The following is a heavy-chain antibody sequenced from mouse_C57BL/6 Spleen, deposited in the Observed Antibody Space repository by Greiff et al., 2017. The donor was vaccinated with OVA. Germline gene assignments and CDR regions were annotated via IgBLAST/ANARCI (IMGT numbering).Heavy chain of an antibody. Sequence: EVKLQESGPGLVKPSQSLSLTCSVTGYSITSGYYWNWIRQFPGNKLEWMGYISYDGSNNYNPSLKNRISITRDTSKNQFFLKLNSVTTEDTATYYCARVYYGSSDYWGQGTTLTVSS. CDR3: ARVYYGSSDY. V-gene: IGHV3-6*01. D-gene: IGHD1-1*01. CDR2: ISYDGSN. CDR1: GYSITSGYY. J-gene: IGHJ2*01.